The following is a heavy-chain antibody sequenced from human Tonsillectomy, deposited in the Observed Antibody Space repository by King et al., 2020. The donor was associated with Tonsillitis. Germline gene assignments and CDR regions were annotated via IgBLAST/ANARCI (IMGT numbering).Heavy chain of an antibody. V-gene: IGHV1-2*02. CDR2: INPSSGDT. Sequence: QLVQSAAEVKKPGASVKVSCKASGYTFTDYYMQWVRQAPGQGPEWMGWINPSSGDTKYAQKFQGRVTVTSDTSISTAFMELSTLTSDDRAVYFCARGVSIFGVIISQGMDVWGQGTTVTVSS. CDR1: GYTFTDYY. D-gene: IGHD3-3*01. J-gene: IGHJ6*02. CDR3: ARGVSIFGVIISQGMDV.